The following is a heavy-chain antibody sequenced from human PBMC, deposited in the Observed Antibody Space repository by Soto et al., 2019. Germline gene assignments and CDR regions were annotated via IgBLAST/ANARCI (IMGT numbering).Heavy chain of an antibody. D-gene: IGHD5-12*01. CDR1: GGSISSYY. CDR2: IYTTGST. Sequence: PSETLSLTCTVSGGSISSYYWSWIRQPAGKGLEWIGRIYTTGSTNYNPSLKSRVTMSVDTSKNQFSLKLNSVTAADTAVYYCARHMRGYDWKFIDYWGQGTLVTVSS. V-gene: IGHV4-4*07. CDR3: ARHMRGYDWKFIDY. J-gene: IGHJ4*02.